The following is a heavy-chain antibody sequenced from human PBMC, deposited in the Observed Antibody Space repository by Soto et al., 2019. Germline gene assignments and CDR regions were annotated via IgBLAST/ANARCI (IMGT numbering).Heavy chain of an antibody. CDR2: IHYSETI. CDR3: ARAHRYYDYPDI. CDR1: GASVNSGDYY. V-gene: IGHV4-30-4*01. J-gene: IGHJ3*02. Sequence: QVQLQESGPGLVKASQTLSLTCTVSGASVNSGDYYWSWVHQPPGRGLEWIGYIHYSETIYYNPSLKSRVKILVEKFKNQFSLEVSSVTAADTAVYYCARAHRYYDYPDIWGQGTTVTVSS. D-gene: IGHD3-22*01.